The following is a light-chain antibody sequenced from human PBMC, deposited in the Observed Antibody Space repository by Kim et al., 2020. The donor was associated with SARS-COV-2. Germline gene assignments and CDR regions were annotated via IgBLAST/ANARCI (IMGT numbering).Light chain of an antibody. Sequence: GQRFTISFYGSSSNIGSNYVYWYQQHPRTAPKLLIYRNNQRPSGVPDRFSGSKSGTSASLAISGLRSEDEADYYCAAWDDSLSGWVFGGGTKLTVL. V-gene: IGLV1-47*01. CDR2: RNN. CDR1: SSNIGSNY. CDR3: AAWDDSLSGWV. J-gene: IGLJ3*02.